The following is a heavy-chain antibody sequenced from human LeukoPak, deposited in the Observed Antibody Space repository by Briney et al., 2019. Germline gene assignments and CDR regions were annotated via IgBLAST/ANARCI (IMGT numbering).Heavy chain of an antibody. CDR1: GFSFSSYG. CDR3: SKRTETTEFDY. J-gene: IGHJ4*02. CDR2: ILHDGSNS. D-gene: IGHD1-1*01. Sequence: GRSLRLSCAASGFSFSSYGMHWARQTPGKGLEWVALILHDGSNSFYAASVKGRFTISRDNSKNTVYLQMNSLTVEDTGVYYCSKRTETTEFDYWGQGTLVTVSS. V-gene: IGHV3-30*18.